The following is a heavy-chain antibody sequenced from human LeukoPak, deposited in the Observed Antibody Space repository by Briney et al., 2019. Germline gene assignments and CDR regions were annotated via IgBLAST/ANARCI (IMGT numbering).Heavy chain of an antibody. CDR1: GYTFTSYG. CDR3: ARDTPSLYSSSSGPPPFDY. D-gene: IGHD6-6*01. V-gene: IGHV1-18*01. CDR2: ISAHNGNT. J-gene: IGHJ4*02. Sequence: ASVKVSCKASGYTFTSYGISWVRQAPGQGLEWMGWISAHNGNTNYAQKLQGRVTMTTDTSTSTAYMELRSLRSDDTAVYYCARDTPSLYSSSSGPPPFDYWGQGTLVTVSS.